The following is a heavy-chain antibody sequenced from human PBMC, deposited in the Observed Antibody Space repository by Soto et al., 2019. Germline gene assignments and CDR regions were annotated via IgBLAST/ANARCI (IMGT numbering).Heavy chain of an antibody. D-gene: IGHD6-19*01. Sequence: QVQLVESGGGVVQPGRSLRLSCAASGFTFSSYGMHWVRQAPGKGLEWVAAILYDGSNKYYADSVKGRFTISRDNSKNTLYLQMNSLRAEDTAVYYCARDVAVAGTIDYYDGMDVWGQATTVTVSS. CDR3: ARDVAVAGTIDYYDGMDV. CDR1: GFTFSSYG. CDR2: ILYDGSNK. V-gene: IGHV3-33*01. J-gene: IGHJ6*02.